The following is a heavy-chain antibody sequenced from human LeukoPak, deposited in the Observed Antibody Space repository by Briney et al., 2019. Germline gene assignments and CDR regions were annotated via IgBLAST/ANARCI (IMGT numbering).Heavy chain of an antibody. Sequence: PGGSLRLSCAASGFTFSSYGMPWVRQAPGKGLEWVAVISYDGSNKYYADSVKGRFTISRDNSKNTLYLQMNSLRAEDTAVYYCAKRGSGYYSALDYWGQGTLVTVSS. J-gene: IGHJ4*02. CDR1: GFTFSSYG. V-gene: IGHV3-30*18. CDR3: AKRGSGYYSALDY. D-gene: IGHD3-22*01. CDR2: ISYDGSNK.